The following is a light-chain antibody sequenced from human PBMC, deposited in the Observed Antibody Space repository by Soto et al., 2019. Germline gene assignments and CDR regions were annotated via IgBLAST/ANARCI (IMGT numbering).Light chain of an antibody. J-gene: IGKJ1*01. CDR1: QTVGRSF. CDR3: QQYDSLPPWT. Sequence: EIVLTQSPGIIYLSPGEIATLSCSASQTVGRSFLAWYQQKPGQSPRLLIFGTSIRATGTPDRFSGGGSGADFTLTISRLDPEDFAVYYCQQYDSLPPWTFGQGTKVDIK. CDR2: GTS. V-gene: IGKV3-20*01.